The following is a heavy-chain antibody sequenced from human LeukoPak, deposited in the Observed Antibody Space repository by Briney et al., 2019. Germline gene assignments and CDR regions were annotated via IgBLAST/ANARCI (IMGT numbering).Heavy chain of an antibody. V-gene: IGHV4-59*01. CDR2: IYYSGST. Sequence: SETLSLTCTVSGGSISSYYGSWIRHPPGKGLERIGYIYYSGSTNYNPSLKSRVTISVDTSKNQFSLKLSSVTAADTAVYSCAGTSIAAAGYFDYWGQGTLVTVSS. CDR3: AGTSIAAAGYFDY. J-gene: IGHJ4*02. D-gene: IGHD6-13*01. CDR1: GGSISSYY.